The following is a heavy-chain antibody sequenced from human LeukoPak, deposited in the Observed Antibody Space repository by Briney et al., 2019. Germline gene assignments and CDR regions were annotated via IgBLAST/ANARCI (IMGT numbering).Heavy chain of an antibody. CDR3: AKTSGGNY. D-gene: IGHD4-23*01. V-gene: IGHV3-23*01. CDR1: GITFSNYA. Sequence: GGSLRLSCTVSGITFSNYAMSWVRQAPGKGLEWVSAITTSGSGTYYADSVKGRFTISRDNSKNTLYLQMNSLRAEDTAVYYCAKTSGGNYRGQGTLVTVSS. CDR2: ITTSGSGT. J-gene: IGHJ4*02.